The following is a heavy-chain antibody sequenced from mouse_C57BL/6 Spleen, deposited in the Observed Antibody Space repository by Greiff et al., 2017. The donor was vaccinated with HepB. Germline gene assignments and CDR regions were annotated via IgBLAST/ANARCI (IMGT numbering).Heavy chain of an antibody. Sequence: QVHVKQPGAELVMPGASVKLSCKASGYTFTSYWMHWVKQRPGQGLEWIGEIDPSDSYTNYNQKFKGKSTLTVDKSSSTAYMQLSSLTSEDSAVYYCARSVATGSYYAMDYWGQGTSVTVSS. D-gene: IGHD6-1*01. CDR2: IDPSDSYT. CDR1: GYTFTSYW. J-gene: IGHJ4*01. CDR3: ARSVATGSYYAMDY. V-gene: IGHV1-69*01.